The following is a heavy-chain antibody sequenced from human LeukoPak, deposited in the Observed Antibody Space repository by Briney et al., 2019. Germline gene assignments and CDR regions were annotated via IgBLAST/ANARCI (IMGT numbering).Heavy chain of an antibody. J-gene: IGHJ5*02. CDR2: ISWNSGSI. CDR3: AKDMSPYESSGYYRA. CDR1: GFTFDDYD. Sequence: PGRSLRLSCAASGFTFDDYDMHWVRQAPGKGLEWVSGISWNSGSIGYADSVKGRFTISRDNAKNSLYLQMNSLRAEDTALYYCAKDMSPYESSGYYRAWGQGTLVTVSS. V-gene: IGHV3-9*01. D-gene: IGHD3-22*01.